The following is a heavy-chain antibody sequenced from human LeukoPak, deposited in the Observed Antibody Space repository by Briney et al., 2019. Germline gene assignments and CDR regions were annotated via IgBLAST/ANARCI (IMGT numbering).Heavy chain of an antibody. CDR2: INPNSGGT. V-gene: IGHV1-2*02. CDR3: AQPDRLGYCSSTSCPNYYYYGMDV. J-gene: IGHJ6*02. D-gene: IGHD2-2*01. CDR1: GGIFSSYA. Sequence: ASVKVSCKASGGIFSSYAISWVRQAPGQGLEWMGWINPNSGGTNYAQKFQGRVTMTRDTSISTAYMELSRLRSDDTAVYYCAQPDRLGYCSSTSCPNYYYYGMDVWGQGTTVTVSS.